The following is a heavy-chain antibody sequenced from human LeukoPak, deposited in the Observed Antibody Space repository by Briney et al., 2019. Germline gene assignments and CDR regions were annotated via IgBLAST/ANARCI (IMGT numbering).Heavy chain of an antibody. CDR3: ARDGTAAAAYY. CDR1: GFTFTTYA. V-gene: IGHV3-30*04. Sequence: GGSLRLSCAASGFTFTTYAIHWVRQAPGKGLEWVAVVSYDGSNKYYTDSVRGRSTISRDNSKNTLYLQMNSLRPEDTAVYYCARDGTAAAAYYWGQGTLVTVSS. J-gene: IGHJ4*02. CDR2: VSYDGSNK. D-gene: IGHD6-13*01.